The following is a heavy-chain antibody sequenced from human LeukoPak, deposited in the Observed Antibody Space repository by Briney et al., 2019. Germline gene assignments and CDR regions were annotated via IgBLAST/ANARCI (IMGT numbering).Heavy chain of an antibody. CDR2: ISSSGSTI. CDR1: GFTFSDYY. V-gene: IGHV3-11*04. J-gene: IGHJ4*02. D-gene: IGHD4-11*01. Sequence: GGSLRLSCAASGFTFSDYYMSWIRQAPGKGLEWVSYISSSGSTIYYADSVKGRFTISRDNAKNSLYLQMNSLRAEDTAVYYCTTSDINYRPFDNWGQGTLVTVSS. CDR3: TTSDINYRPFDN.